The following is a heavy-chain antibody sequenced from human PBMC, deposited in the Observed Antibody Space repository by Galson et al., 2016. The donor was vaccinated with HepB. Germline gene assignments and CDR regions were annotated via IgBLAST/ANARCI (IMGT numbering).Heavy chain of an antibody. CDR3: AKGYYFNSGSFSD. V-gene: IGHV3-30*18. D-gene: IGHD3-10*01. Sequence: SLRLSCAASGFNLSNYGMHWVRQAPGKGLEWVALISSTGNDIYYSDSAEGRFTISRDNSRNTLDLQMNSLRAEDSAVYFCAKGYYFNSGSFSDWGQGTLVTVSS. CDR1: GFNLSNYG. CDR2: ISSTGNDI. J-gene: IGHJ4*02.